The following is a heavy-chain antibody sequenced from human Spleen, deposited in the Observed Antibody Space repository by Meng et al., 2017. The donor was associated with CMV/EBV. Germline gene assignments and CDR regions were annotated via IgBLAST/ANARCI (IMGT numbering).Heavy chain of an antibody. CDR1: GGSISRGGYY. CDR2: VYHSGSA. CDR3: ARGRRFDP. J-gene: IGHJ5*02. Sequence: QGQLQESGPGLVKPPQTLSLTCTVSGGSISRGGYYWSWIRQHPGKGLEWIGFVYHSGSAYYNPSLKPRLTLSVDTPQNQFSLKLKSVTAADTAIYYCARGRRFDPWGRGTLVTVSS. V-gene: IGHV4-31*03.